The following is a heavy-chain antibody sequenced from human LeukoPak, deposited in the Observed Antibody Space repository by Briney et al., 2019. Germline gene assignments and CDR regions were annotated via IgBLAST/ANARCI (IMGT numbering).Heavy chain of an antibody. J-gene: IGHJ6*03. CDR1: GYTFTSYD. CDR2: MNPNSGNT. V-gene: IGHV1-8*01. CDR3: ARHGGDCGGDCYPEYYYYYYMDV. D-gene: IGHD2-21*02. Sequence: ASVKVSCKASGYTFTSYDINWVRQATGQGLEWMGWMNPNSGNTGYAQKFQGRVTMTRNTSISTAYMELSSPRSEDTAVYYCARHGGDCGGDCYPEYYYYYYMDVWGKGTTVTVSS.